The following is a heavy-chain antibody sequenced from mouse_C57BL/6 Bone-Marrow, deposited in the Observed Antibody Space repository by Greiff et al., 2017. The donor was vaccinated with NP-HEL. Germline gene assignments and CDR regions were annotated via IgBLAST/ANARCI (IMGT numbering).Heavy chain of an antibody. V-gene: IGHV5-4*01. CDR1: GFTFSSYA. CDR2: ISDGGSYT. Sequence: EVKLMESGGGLVKPGGSLKLSCAASGFTFSSYAMSWVRQTPEKRLEWVATISDGGSYTYYPDNVKGRFTISRDNAKNNLYLQMSHLKSEDTAMYYCARERGSSHFDYWGQGTTLTVSS. J-gene: IGHJ2*01. CDR3: ARERGSSHFDY. D-gene: IGHD1-1*01.